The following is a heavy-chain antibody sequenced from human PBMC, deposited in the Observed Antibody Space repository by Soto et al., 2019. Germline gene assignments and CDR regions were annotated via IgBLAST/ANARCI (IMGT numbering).Heavy chain of an antibody. Sequence: GESLKISCKGSGYRFTNYWIGWLRQMPGKGLEWMGIIYPGDSDTRYSPSFQGQVTFSADKSISTAYLQWSSLKAADTAMYYCARPGITGTMEGTHDGFDIWGQGTMVTVSS. D-gene: IGHD1-7*01. CDR3: ARPGITGTMEGTHDGFDI. CDR2: IYPGDSDT. V-gene: IGHV5-51*01. CDR1: GYRFTNYW. J-gene: IGHJ3*02.